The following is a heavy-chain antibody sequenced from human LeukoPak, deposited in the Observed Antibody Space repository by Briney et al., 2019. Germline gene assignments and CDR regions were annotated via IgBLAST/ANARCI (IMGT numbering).Heavy chain of an antibody. J-gene: IGHJ6*03. CDR1: GFTFSSYG. Sequence: GGSLRLSCAASGFTFSSYGMHWVRQAPGKGLEWVAIIRYDGSNKYYADSVKGRFTISRDNSKNTLYLQMNSLRAEDTAVYYCANAFHYYYYMDVWGKGTTVTVSS. CDR3: ANAFHYYYYMDV. CDR2: IRYDGSNK. V-gene: IGHV3-30*02.